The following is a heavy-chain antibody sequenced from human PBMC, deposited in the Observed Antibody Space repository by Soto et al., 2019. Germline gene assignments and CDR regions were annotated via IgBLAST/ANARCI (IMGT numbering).Heavy chain of an antibody. V-gene: IGHV4-34*01. J-gene: IGHJ4*02. CDR2: INHSGST. CDR1: GGSFSGYY. D-gene: IGHD3-16*02. CDR3: AMGGSASHRYKY. Sequence: SETLSLTCAVSGGSFSGYYWSWIRQPPGKGLEWIGEINHSGSTNYNPSLKSRVTRSVDTSKNLFSLKLRAVTAADTAVYYCAMGGSASHRYKYWGQVTLVPISS.